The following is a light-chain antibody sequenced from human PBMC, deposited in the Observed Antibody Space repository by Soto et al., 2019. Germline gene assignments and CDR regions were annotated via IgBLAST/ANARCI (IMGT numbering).Light chain of an antibody. J-gene: IGLJ2*01. V-gene: IGLV2-14*01. Sequence: QSALTQPASVSGSPGQSITISCTGTSSDVGGYNYVSWYQQHPGEAPKLMIYDVSNRSSGVSNRFSGSKSGNTASLTISGLHDEDEADYCCSSYTSTSTVVFGGGTKLTVL. CDR1: SSDVGGYNY. CDR2: DVS. CDR3: SSYTSTSTVV.